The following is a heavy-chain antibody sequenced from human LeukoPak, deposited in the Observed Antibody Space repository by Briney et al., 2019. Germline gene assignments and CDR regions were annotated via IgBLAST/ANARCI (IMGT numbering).Heavy chain of an antibody. V-gene: IGHV3-74*01. Sequence: GGSLRLSCAASEFTFSAYWMHWVRQAPGKGLVWASRIRGDGSMTNYADSVKGRFTTSRDNSKNTLYLQMNSLRAEDTAVYYCAKEYYYYDSSGYYYYFDYWGQGTLVTASS. CDR3: AKEYYYYDSSGYYYYFDY. J-gene: IGHJ4*02. D-gene: IGHD3-22*01. CDR2: IRGDGSMT. CDR1: EFTFSAYW.